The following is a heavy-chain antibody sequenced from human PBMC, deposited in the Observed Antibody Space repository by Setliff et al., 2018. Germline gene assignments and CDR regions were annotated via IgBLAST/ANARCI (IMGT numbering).Heavy chain of an antibody. CDR1: GFTFSTYA. V-gene: IGHV3-33*08. J-gene: IGHJ4*02. Sequence: GGSLRLSCAASGFTFSTYAMHWVRQAPGKGLEWVGYIFYDGSEKYYADSVKGRFTISRDNSKNTVYLEMNNLRADDTAVYYCARWTTAFDYWGQGTLVTVSS. CDR3: ARWTTAFDY. D-gene: IGHD4-17*01. CDR2: IFYDGSEK.